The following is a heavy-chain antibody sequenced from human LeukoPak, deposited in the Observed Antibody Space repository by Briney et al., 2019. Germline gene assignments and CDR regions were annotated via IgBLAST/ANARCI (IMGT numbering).Heavy chain of an antibody. J-gene: IGHJ2*01. Sequence: GGSLRLSCAASGFTVSNNFMNWVRQAPGKGLEWVSLIYSGGSTYYADSVKGRFTISRDNAKNTLYLQMNSLRAEDTAMYYCAGPATAWYFDLWGRGTLVTVSS. CDR1: GFTVSNNF. V-gene: IGHV3-53*01. CDR2: IYSGGST. CDR3: AGPATAWYFDL. D-gene: IGHD2-2*01.